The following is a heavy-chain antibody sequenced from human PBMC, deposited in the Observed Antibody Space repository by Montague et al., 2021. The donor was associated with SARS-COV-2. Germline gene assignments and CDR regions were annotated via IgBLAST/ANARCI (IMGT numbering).Heavy chain of an antibody. D-gene: IGHD3-9*01. CDR3: ARDSRTDFDWLFPDSGSYYYYMDV. V-gene: IGHV4-34*01. CDR1: GGSFSGYY. CDR2: INHSGGT. Sequence: SETLSLTCAVYGGSFSGYYWSWIRQPPGKGLEWIGEINHSGGTNYNPSLKSRVTISVDTSKNQFSLKLSSVTAADTAVYYCARDSRTDFDWLFPDSGSYYYYMDVWGKGTTVTVSS. J-gene: IGHJ6*03.